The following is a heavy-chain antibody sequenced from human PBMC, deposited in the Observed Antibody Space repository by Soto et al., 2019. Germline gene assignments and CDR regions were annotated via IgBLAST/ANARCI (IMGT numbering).Heavy chain of an antibody. D-gene: IGHD2-2*01. CDR3: ARDRVAVPSALYYFDY. CDR2: INPSGGSK. J-gene: IGHJ4*02. V-gene: IGHV1-46*01. CDR1: GYTFTRNY. Sequence: ASVKVSCRASGYTFTRNYIHCVRQAPGQGLEWMGLINPSGGSKVYAQKFQGRVTMTRDTSTSTVYMELSSLRSEDTAVYYCARDRVAVPSALYYFDYLGQGTLVTVSS.